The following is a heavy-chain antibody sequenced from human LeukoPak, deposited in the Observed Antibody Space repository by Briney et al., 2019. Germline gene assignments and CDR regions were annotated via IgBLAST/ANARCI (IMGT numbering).Heavy chain of an antibody. CDR1: GGSISSYY. D-gene: IGHD3-22*01. J-gene: IGHJ5*02. V-gene: IGHV4-59*01. CDR2: IYYSGST. CDR3: ARDKYYDSSGYNWFDP. Sequence: SETLSLTCTVSGGSISSYYWSWIRQPPGKGLEWIGYIYYSGSTNYNLSLKSRVTISVDTSKNQFSLKLSSVTAADTAVYYCARDKYYDSSGYNWFDPWGQGPWSPSPQ.